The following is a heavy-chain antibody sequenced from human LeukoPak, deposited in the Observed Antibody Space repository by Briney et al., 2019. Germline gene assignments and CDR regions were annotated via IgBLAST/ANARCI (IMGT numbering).Heavy chain of an antibody. CDR1: GFTFSAYW. CDR2: IKQDGSEK. J-gene: IGHJ4*02. CDR3: ARTFGRLGPTDFDY. Sequence: GGSLRLSCAASGFTFSAYWMTWVRQAPGKGLEWVANIKQDGSEKYYVDSVKGRFTISRDNAKNSLYLQMNSLRVDDTAVYSCARTFGRLGPTDFDYWGQGTLVTVSS. D-gene: IGHD1-26*01. V-gene: IGHV3-7*05.